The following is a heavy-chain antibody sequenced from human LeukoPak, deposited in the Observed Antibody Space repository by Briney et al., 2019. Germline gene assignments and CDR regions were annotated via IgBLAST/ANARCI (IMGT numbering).Heavy chain of an antibody. D-gene: IGHD1-26*01. CDR1: GFTFSSYG. Sequence: GGSLRLSCAASGFTFSSYGMHWVRQAPGKGLEWVSYISSSGSTIYYADSVKGRFISSRDNTKNSLYLQMNSLRAEDTAIYYCARDLRIVSGSYLDYWGQGTLVTVSS. V-gene: IGHV3-48*04. CDR3: ARDLRIVSGSYLDY. CDR2: ISSSGSTI. J-gene: IGHJ4*02.